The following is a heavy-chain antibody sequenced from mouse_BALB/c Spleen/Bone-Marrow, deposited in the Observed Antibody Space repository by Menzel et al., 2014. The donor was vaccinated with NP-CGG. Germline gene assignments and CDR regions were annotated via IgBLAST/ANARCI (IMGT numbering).Heavy chain of an antibody. CDR3: ARWYRDPHFAMDY. V-gene: IGHV1-80*01. CDR2: IYPGDGDT. CDR1: GYAFSSYW. J-gene: IGHJ4*01. Sequence: QVQLQQSGAELVRPGSSVKISCKASGYAFSSYWMNWVKQRPGLGLEWIGQIYPGDGDTNYNGNFKDKATLTVDRSSSTAFMQLSSLTSEGSAVYFCARWYRDPHFAMDYWGPGASVTVSS. D-gene: IGHD2-14*01.